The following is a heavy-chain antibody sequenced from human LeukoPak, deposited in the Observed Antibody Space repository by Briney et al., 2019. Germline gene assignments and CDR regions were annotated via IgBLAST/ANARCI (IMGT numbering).Heavy chain of an antibody. J-gene: IGHJ4*02. CDR1: ADSLSSGGHY. Sequence: PSETLSLTCTVSADSLSSGGHYWAWIRQFPGKGLESIGFIHHSGRSRHNPSLKDRVAISVNTSRKQFALKLSSVTAADTAMYYCARGGNRFGGFYFDYWGQGIQVIVSS. CDR2: IHHSGRS. D-gene: IGHD3-10*01. V-gene: IGHV4-31*03. CDR3: ARGGNRFGGFYFDY.